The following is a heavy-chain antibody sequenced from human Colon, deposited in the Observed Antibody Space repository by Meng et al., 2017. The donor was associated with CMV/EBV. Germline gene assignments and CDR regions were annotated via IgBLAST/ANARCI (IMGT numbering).Heavy chain of an antibody. J-gene: IGHJ6*02. CDR2: IYYTGST. V-gene: IGHV4-59*01. D-gene: IGHD3-16*01. CDR3: ARGGGRYNTLGGMDV. CDR1: GGSISSYC. Sequence: ESLRLSCTVSGGSISSYCWSCIRQSPGCGLEWVGHIYYTGSTNDNPYLKSRVTISVDTTKNQFSLKLSSVTTADTARYYCARGGGRYNTLGGMDVWGQGTTVTVSS.